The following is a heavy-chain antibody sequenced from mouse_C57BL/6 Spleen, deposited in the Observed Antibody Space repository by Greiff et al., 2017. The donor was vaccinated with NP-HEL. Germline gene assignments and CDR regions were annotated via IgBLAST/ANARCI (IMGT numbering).Heavy chain of an antibody. D-gene: IGHD1-1*01. J-gene: IGHJ4*01. CDR1: GYTFTSYW. CDR2: IDPSDSYT. CDR3: ARWDYGSSLYAMDY. V-gene: IGHV1-50*01. Sequence: QVQLQQPGAELVKPGASVKLSCKASGYTFTSYWMQWVKQRPGQGLEWIGEIDPSDSYTNSNQKFKGKATLTVDTSSSTAYMQLSSLTSEDSAVYYCARWDYGSSLYAMDYWGQGTSVTVSS.